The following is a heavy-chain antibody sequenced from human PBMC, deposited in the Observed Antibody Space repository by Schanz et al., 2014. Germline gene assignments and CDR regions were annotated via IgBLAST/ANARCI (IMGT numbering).Heavy chain of an antibody. CDR1: GFTFSTYA. V-gene: IGHV3-23*01. D-gene: IGHD2-15*01. Sequence: ESGGHLVQPGGSLRLSCVASGFTFSTYAMSWVRQAPGKGPEWVSSLTGSGGGTYYADSVRGRFAISRDNSKNTLYLEMNSLRAEDTAVYYCARGRGCTGGSCYSWFDLWGQGTLXTVAS. J-gene: IGHJ5*02. CDR3: ARGRGCTGGSCYSWFDL. CDR2: LTGSGGGT.